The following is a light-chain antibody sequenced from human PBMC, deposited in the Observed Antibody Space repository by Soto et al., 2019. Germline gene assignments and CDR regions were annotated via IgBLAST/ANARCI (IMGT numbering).Light chain of an antibody. CDR3: AAWDDSLNALV. CDR1: SSNIGSNT. V-gene: IGLV1-44*01. Sequence: QSVLTQPPSASGTPGQRVTISCSGSSSNIGSNTVNWYQQLPGTAPKLLIYSNNQRPSGVPDRFSGSKSGTSASLAISGLQSEVEADYYCAAWDDSLNALVFGGGTKLTVL. CDR2: SNN. J-gene: IGLJ2*01.